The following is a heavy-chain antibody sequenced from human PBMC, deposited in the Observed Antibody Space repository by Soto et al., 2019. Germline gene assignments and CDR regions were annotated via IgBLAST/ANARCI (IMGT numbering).Heavy chain of an antibody. CDR1: GGSISNGDYY. CDR2: IYYSGNT. J-gene: IGHJ4*02. CDR3: ARGVNVVTRNFDF. V-gene: IGHV4-31*03. D-gene: IGHD2-2*01. Sequence: SETLSLTCTVSGGSISNGDYYWSWIRQHPGKGLEWIGYIYYSGNTYSNPSLKSRVTISIDTSKNQFSLRLSSVTAADTAMYYCARGVNVVTRNFDFWGQGTLVTVSS.